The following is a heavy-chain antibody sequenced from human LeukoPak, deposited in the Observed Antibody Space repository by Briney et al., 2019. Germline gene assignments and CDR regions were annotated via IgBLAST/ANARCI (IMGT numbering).Heavy chain of an antibody. V-gene: IGHV1-69*13. CDR1: GGTFSSYA. Sequence: GASVKVSCKASGGTFSSYAISWVRQAPGQGLEWMGGIIPIFGTANYAQKFQGRVTITADGSTSTAYMELSSLRSEDTAVYYCARGSRRETYYYYYYMDVWGQGTLVTVSS. J-gene: IGHJ6*03. CDR3: ARGSRRETYYYYYYMDV. CDR2: IIPIFGTA.